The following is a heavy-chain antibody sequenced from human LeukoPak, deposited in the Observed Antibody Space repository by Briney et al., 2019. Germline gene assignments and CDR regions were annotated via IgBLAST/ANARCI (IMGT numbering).Heavy chain of an antibody. V-gene: IGHV3-23*01. CDR3: TVGGRGYCTNGVCYGY. CDR2: IGAGGTFT. Sequence: GGSLRLSCTASGFTFSSYAMNWVRQAPGKGLEWVSGIGAGGTFTYYADSVKGRFTISRDNSRNTLYLQMNSLTTEDAAVYYCTVGGRGYCTNGVCYGYWGQGTLVTVSS. D-gene: IGHD2-8*01. J-gene: IGHJ4*02. CDR1: GFTFSSYA.